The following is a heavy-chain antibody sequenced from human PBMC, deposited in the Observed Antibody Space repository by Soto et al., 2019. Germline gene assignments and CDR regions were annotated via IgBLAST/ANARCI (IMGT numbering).Heavy chain of an antibody. Sequence: GGSLRLSCAASGFTFSNFDINWVRQAPGEGLEWVSYISASGSTIYYADSVKGRFTISRDNAKNSLSLQMNTLRAEDTAVYYCARRIVPDYWGQGTLVTVSS. CDR2: ISASGSTI. J-gene: IGHJ4*02. CDR3: ARRIVPDY. V-gene: IGHV3-48*03. CDR1: GFTFSNFD. D-gene: IGHD1-26*01.